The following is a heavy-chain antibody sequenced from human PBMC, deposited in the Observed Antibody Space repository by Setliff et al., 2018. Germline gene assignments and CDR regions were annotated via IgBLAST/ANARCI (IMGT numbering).Heavy chain of an antibody. V-gene: IGHV1-2*06. CDR1: RYTFNDYY. Sequence: GASVKVSCKAFRYTFNDYYIHWVRQTPGQGLEWMGRINPSSGGTDDAQNFLGRVTMTRDTAISTAYMELSRLTSDDTAVYYCARDTYSGSYWINWFDPWGQGTLVTVSS. CDR2: INPSSGGT. J-gene: IGHJ5*02. CDR3: ARDTYSGSYWINWFDP. D-gene: IGHD1-26*01.